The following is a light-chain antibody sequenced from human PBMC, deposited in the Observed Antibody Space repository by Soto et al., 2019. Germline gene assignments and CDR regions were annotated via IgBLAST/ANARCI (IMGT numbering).Light chain of an antibody. Sequence: EIVLTQSPATLSLSPGERATLSCRASQSVSSYLAWYQQKPGQPPRLLIYDASNRATGIPARFSGSGSGTDFTLTISSLEPEDFAVYYCQQRSNWPPFTFGQGTRLEI. CDR2: DAS. V-gene: IGKV3-11*01. J-gene: IGKJ5*01. CDR3: QQRSNWPPFT. CDR1: QSVSSY.